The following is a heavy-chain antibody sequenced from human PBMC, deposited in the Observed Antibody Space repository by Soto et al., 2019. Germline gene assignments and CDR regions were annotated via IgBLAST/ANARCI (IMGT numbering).Heavy chain of an antibody. D-gene: IGHD3-3*01. J-gene: IGHJ4*02. Sequence: GGSLRLSCAASGFTFSSYAMSWVRQAPGKGLEWVSAISGSGGSTYYADSVKGRFTISRDNSKNTLYLQMNSLRAEDTAVYYCANHGGVYDFWSGYYWFDYWGQGTLVTVSS. V-gene: IGHV3-23*01. CDR1: GFTFSSYA. CDR2: ISGSGGST. CDR3: ANHGGVYDFWSGYYWFDY.